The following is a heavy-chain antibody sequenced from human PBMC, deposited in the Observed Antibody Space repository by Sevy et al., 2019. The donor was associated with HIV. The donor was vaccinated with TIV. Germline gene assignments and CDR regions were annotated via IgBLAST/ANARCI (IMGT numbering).Heavy chain of an antibody. V-gene: IGHV1-18*01. CDR1: GYSFASYG. J-gene: IGHJ5*02. D-gene: IGHD1-26*01. CDR3: ARCLGGLRPWEYNWFDP. CDR2: VTPYNGNK. Sequence: ASVKVSCKASGYSFASYGISWVRQAPGQGLEWMGWVTPYNGNKKYAEKLQGRVSMTTDTSTSTGYVELRSLRSDDTAVYYCARCLGGLRPWEYNWFDPWGQGTLVTVSS.